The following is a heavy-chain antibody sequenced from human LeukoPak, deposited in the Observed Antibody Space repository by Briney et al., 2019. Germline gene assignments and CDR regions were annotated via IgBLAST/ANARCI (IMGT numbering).Heavy chain of an antibody. CDR1: GFTFSDYG. J-gene: IGHJ4*02. CDR2: ISYDGRNK. V-gene: IGHV3-30*18. CDR3: AKELRGYSYGDY. D-gene: IGHD5-18*01. Sequence: EGSLRLSCAASGFTFSDYGMHWVRQAPGKGLEWVAVISYDGRNKYYADSVKGRFTISRDKSKNTLDLQMNSLRVEDTAVYYCAKELRGYSYGDYWGQGTLVTVSS.